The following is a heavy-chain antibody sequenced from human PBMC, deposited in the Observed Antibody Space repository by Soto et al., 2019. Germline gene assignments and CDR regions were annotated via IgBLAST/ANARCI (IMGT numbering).Heavy chain of an antibody. D-gene: IGHD1-26*01. CDR1: GFIFSDYA. V-gene: IGHV3-23*01. J-gene: IGHJ4*02. CDR3: ARKGGTFYGHFDY. CDR2: IRGTDGTT. Sequence: EVQLLESGGGLVQPGGSLRLSCAASGFIFSDYAMSWVRQAPGKGLEWVSTIRGTDGTTYYSDSVKGRFTISRDNSKNTLYLQMNSMRAEDAAIYYCARKGGTFYGHFDYWCPGTLFTVSS.